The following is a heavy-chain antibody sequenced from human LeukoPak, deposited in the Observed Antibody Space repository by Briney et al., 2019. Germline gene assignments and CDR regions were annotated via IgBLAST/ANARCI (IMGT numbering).Heavy chain of an antibody. D-gene: IGHD5-24*01. Sequence: SSETLSLTCTVSGGSISSRDNYWGWFRQPPGKGLEWIGNIYYGGSTYYNPSLKSRLSISVDTSNNQFSLKVSSVTAADTAVYYCASADGYKIDYWGQGTLVTVSS. CDR3: ASADGYKIDY. V-gene: IGHV4-39*01. CDR2: IYYGGST. J-gene: IGHJ4*02. CDR1: GGSISSRDNY.